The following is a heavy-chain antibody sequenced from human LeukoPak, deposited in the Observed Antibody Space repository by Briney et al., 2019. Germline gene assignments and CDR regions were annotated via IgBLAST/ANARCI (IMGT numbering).Heavy chain of an antibody. CDR2: ISSSSSYI. CDR3: ARGELGISLNWFDP. J-gene: IGHJ5*02. Sequence: GGSLRLSCAASGFTFSSYSMNWVRQAPGKGLEWVSSISSSSSYIYYADSVKGGFTISRDNAKNSLYLQMNSLRAEDTAVYYCARGELGISLNWFDPWGQGTLVTVSS. CDR1: GFTFSSYS. V-gene: IGHV3-21*01. D-gene: IGHD3-10*01.